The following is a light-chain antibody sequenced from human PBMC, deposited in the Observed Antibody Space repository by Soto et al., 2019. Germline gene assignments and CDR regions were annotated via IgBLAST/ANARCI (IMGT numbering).Light chain of an antibody. CDR3: SSYKSSSTPYV. J-gene: IGLJ1*01. V-gene: IGLV2-14*01. CDR2: EVS. CDR1: SSDVGGYNY. Sequence: QSALTQPASVSGSPGQSITISCTGTSSDVGGYNYVSWYQQHPGKAPKLMIYEVSNRPSGVSNRFSGSKSGNTASLTISGLQAEDEADYYCSSYKSSSTPYVFGTATKVTVL.